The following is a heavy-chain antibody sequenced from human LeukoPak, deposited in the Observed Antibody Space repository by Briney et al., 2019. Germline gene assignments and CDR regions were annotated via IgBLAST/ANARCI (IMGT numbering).Heavy chain of an antibody. Sequence: GGSLRLSCAASGFTFSNAWMSWVRQAPGKGLEWVGRIKSKTDGGTTDYAAPVKGRFTISRGDSKNTLYLQMNSLKTEDTAVYYCTTDTAMVPFAYWGQGTLVTVSS. J-gene: IGHJ4*02. CDR3: TTDTAMVPFAY. CDR1: GFTFSNAW. V-gene: IGHV3-15*01. D-gene: IGHD5-18*01. CDR2: IKSKTDGGTT.